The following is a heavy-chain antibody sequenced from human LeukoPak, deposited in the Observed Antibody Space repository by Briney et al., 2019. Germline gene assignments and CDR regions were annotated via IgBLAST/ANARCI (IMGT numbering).Heavy chain of an antibody. V-gene: IGHV1-18*01. CDR2: ISAYNGNT. D-gene: IGHD3-10*01. CDR3: AGLYYGSGSPESFDY. Sequence: ASVKVSCKASGYTFTSYDINWVRQAPGQGLEWMGWISAYNGNTNYAQKLQGRVTMTTDTSTSTAYMELRSLRSDDTAVYYCAGLYYGSGSPESFDYWGQGTLVTVSS. CDR1: GYTFTSYD. J-gene: IGHJ4*02.